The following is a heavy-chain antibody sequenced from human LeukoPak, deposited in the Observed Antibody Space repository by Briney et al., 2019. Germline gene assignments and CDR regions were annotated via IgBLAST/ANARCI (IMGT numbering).Heavy chain of an antibody. D-gene: IGHD3-10*01. CDR3: VRDSDSFGFDH. V-gene: IGHV3-53*01. CDR1: GFSVSSNF. Sequence: GGSLRLSCATSGFSVSSNFMSWVRQAPGKGLEWVSVIYSIGSTYYTDSVKGRFTISRDNSKSTVYLQIDSLRAEDTAVYYCVRDSDSFGFDHWGQGTLVTVSS. J-gene: IGHJ4*02. CDR2: IYSIGST.